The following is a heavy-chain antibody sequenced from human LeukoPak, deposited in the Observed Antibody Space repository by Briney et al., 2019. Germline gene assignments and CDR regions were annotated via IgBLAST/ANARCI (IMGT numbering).Heavy chain of an antibody. V-gene: IGHV3-74*01. CDR1: GFTFSSYR. D-gene: IGHD3-10*01. J-gene: IGHJ4*02. CDR2: INSDGSTT. CDR3: ARGLNYGSMDY. Sequence: GGSLRLSCAASGFTFSSYRMHWVRHAPGKGLVWVSRINSDGSTTNYADSVKGRFSISRDNAKNTLYLQINSLRAEDTAVYYCARGLNYGSMDYWGQGTLVTVSS.